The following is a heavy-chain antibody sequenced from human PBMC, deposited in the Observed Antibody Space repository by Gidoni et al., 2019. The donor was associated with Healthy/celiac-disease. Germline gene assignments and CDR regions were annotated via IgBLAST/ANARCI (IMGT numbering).Heavy chain of an antibody. CDR2: ISYDGSNK. V-gene: IGHV3-30*04. J-gene: IGHJ4*02. Sequence: QVQLVESGGGVVQPGRSLRLSCAASGFTFSSYAMHWVRQAPGKGLEWVAVISYDGSNKYDADSVKGRFTISRDNSKNTLYLQMNSLRAEDTAVYYCARGSRRGVVITIFDYWGQGTLVTVSS. CDR3: ARGSRRGVVITIFDY. D-gene: IGHD3-22*01. CDR1: GFTFSSYA.